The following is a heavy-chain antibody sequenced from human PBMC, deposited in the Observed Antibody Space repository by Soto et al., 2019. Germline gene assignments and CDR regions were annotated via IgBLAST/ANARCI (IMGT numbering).Heavy chain of an antibody. CDR2: TSYDGRDK. D-gene: IGHD3-16*01. CDR1: GFTFRGYV. Sequence: QVQLVESGGGVVQPGTSLRVSCVGSGFTFRGYVIHWVRQAPGKGLEWVALTSYDGRDKYYADSVRGRFTISRDNSRNTVDLQMDSLKREDTALYYCARWGTTGGLDVWGQGTLVSVSS. J-gene: IGHJ4*02. CDR3: ARWGTTGGLDV. V-gene: IGHV3-30*19.